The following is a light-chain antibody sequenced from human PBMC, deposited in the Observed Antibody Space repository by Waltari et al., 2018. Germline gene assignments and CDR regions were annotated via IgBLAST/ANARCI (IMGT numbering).Light chain of an antibody. CDR2: DDT. CDR1: TSDIGAQNY. V-gene: IGLV2-14*03. J-gene: IGLJ3*02. Sequence: QSALPQPASVSGSPGQSITIPCTGTTSDIGAQNYVSWYQQPPGKAPKVLIYDDTDRPSGISNRFSGSKSGNTASLTISGLQPEDEADYYCSSYTSSNTLDWVFGGGTKLTVL. CDR3: SSYTSSNTLDWV.